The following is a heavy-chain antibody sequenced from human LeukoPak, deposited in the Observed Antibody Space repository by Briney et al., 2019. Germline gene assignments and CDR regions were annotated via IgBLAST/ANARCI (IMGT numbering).Heavy chain of an antibody. V-gene: IGHV1-69*02. J-gene: IGHJ1*01. CDR3: AQYYYDSSGYYFPAEYFQH. CDR2: IIPILGIA. D-gene: IGHD3-22*01. CDR1: GYTFTGYY. Sequence: SVNVSCKASGYTFTGYYMHWVRQAPGHGLEWMGRIIPILGIANYAQKFQGRVTITADKSTSTAYMELSSLRSEDTAVYYCAQYYYDSSGYYFPAEYFQHWGQGTLVTVSS.